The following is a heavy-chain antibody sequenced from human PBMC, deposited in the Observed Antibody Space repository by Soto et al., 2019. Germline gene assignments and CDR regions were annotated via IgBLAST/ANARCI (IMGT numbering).Heavy chain of an antibody. CDR1: GYTFTASY. V-gene: IGHV1-46*01. Sequence: ASVKVSCKASGYTFTASYMHWVRQAPGQGLEWMGIIDPSGGSTSYSQKFQGRVTMTRDTSTSTVYMELNSLRSEDTAVFYCARDSGHYYRSDAFDKWGQGTMVTVS. J-gene: IGHJ3*02. CDR2: IDPSGGST. CDR3: ARDSGHYYRSDAFDK. D-gene: IGHD1-26*01.